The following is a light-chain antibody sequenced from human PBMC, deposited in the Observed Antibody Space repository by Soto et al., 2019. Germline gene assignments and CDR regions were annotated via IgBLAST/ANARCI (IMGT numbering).Light chain of an antibody. V-gene: IGKV3-20*01. CDR2: DAF. CDR3: QQYNNWPRSIT. CDR1: QSVSTSY. Sequence: EIVLTQSPGTLSLSPGERASLSCRASQSVSTSYVAWYQQKFGQAPRLLIYDAFSRATGIPDRFSASGSGTDFTLTISRLEPEDFAVYYCQQYNNWPRSITFGHGTRLEIK. J-gene: IGKJ5*01.